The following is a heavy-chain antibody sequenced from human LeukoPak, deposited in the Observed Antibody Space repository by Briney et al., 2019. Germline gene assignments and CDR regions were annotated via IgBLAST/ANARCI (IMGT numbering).Heavy chain of an antibody. Sequence: PSETLSLTCTVSGGSISSSSYYWGWIRQPPGKGLEWIGSIYYSGSTYYNPSLKSRVTISVDTSKNQFSLKLSSVTAADTAVYYCATLWYYYDSSGYSPPERWGQGTLVTVSS. V-gene: IGHV4-39*07. CDR3: ATLWYYYDSSGYSPPER. CDR2: IYYSGST. CDR1: GGSISSSSYY. J-gene: IGHJ4*02. D-gene: IGHD3-22*01.